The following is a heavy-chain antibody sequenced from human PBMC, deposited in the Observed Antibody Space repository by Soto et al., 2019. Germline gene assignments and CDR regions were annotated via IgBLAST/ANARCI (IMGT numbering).Heavy chain of an antibody. V-gene: IGHV3-23*01. CDR1: GFTFSSYA. CDR2: ISGSGGST. D-gene: IGHD1-7*01. Sequence: GGSLRLSCAASGFTFSSYAMSWVRQAPGKGLEWVSAISGSGGSTYYADSVKGRFTISRGNSKNTLYLQMNSLRAEDTAVYYCAKGRNWNYQVYWGQGTLVTVSS. J-gene: IGHJ4*02. CDR3: AKGRNWNYQVY.